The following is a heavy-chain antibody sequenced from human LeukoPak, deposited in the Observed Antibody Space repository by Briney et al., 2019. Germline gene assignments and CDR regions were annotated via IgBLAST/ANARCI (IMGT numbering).Heavy chain of an antibody. V-gene: IGHV1-2*04. D-gene: IGHD2-2*01. J-gene: IGHJ3*02. CDR2: INPNSGGT. CDR3: ARDPPNCSTTSCYGSGAFDI. CDR1: GYTFTGYY. Sequence: ASVKVSCKASGYTFTGYYMHWVRQAPGQGLEWMGWINPNSGGTNYAQKFQGWVTMTRDTSTSTVYMELSSLRSEDTAVFYCARDPPNCSTTSCYGSGAFDIWGQGTMVTVSS.